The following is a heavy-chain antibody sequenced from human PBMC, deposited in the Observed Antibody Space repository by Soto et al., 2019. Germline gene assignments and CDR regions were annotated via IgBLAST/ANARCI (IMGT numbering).Heavy chain of an antibody. CDR1: GFTFSSYE. J-gene: IGHJ5*02. CDR2: ISSSASTI. CDR3: ARAAYDILTGSRVPRFDP. V-gene: IGHV3-48*03. Sequence: PGGSLRLSCAASGFTFSSYEMNWVRQAPGKGLEWISYISSSASTIYYADSVRGRFTISRDNAKNSLYLQMNSLRAEDTAVYYCARAAYDILTGSRVPRFDPWGQGTLVTVSS. D-gene: IGHD3-9*01.